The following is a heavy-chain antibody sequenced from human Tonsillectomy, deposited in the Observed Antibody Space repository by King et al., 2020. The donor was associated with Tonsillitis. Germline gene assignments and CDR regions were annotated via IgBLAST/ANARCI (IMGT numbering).Heavy chain of an antibody. CDR1: GFTFSNAW. Sequence: QLVQSGGGLVTPGGSLRLSCAASGFTFSNAWMSWVRQAPGKGLEWVARIKSKTDGGTTDYAAPVKGRFAIPREDSKNTLYLQMNSLKTEDTVVYYCTTGPATSRPLADYWGQGTLVTVSS. V-gene: IGHV3-15*01. CDR3: TTGPATSRPLADY. CDR2: IKSKTDGGTT. D-gene: IGHD1-7*01. J-gene: IGHJ4*02.